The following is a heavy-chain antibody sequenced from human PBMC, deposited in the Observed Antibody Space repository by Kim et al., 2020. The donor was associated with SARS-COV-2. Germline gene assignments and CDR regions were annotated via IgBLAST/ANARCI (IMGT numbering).Heavy chain of an antibody. V-gene: IGHV4-39*01. CDR1: GGSISSSSYY. CDR3: ARGAGDYYDSSGYGGYGMDV. Sequence: SETLSLTCTVSGGSISSSSYYWGWIRQPPGKGLEWIGSIYYSGSTYYNPSLKSRVTISVDTSKNQFSLKLSSVTAADTAVYYCARGAGDYYDSSGYGGYGMDVWGQGTTVTVSS. CDR2: IYYSGST. D-gene: IGHD3-22*01. J-gene: IGHJ6*02.